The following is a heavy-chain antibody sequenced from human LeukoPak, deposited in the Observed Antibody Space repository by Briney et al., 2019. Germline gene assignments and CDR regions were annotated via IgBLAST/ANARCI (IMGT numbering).Heavy chain of an antibody. CDR1: GGSISSGSYY. CDR3: ARHFLELRGPQVAFDI. Sequence: SQTLSLTCTVSGGSISSGSYYWSWIRQPAGKGLEWIGRIYTSGSTNYNPSLKSRVTISVDTSKNQFSLKLSSVTAADTAVYYCARHFLELRGPQVAFDIWGQGTMVTVSS. V-gene: IGHV4-61*02. J-gene: IGHJ3*02. D-gene: IGHD1-7*01. CDR2: IYTSGST.